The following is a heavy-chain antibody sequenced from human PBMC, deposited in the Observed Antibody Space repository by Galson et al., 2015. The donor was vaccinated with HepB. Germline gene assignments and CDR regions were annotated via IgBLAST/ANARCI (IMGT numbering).Heavy chain of an antibody. V-gene: IGHV1-2*02. D-gene: IGHD6-6*01. CDR3: ARDKRYSSSPNDAFDI. CDR2: INPNSGGT. Sequence: SVKVSCKASGYTFTGYYMHWVRQAPGQGLEWMGWINPNSGGTNYAQKFQGRVTMTRDTSISTAYMELSRLRSDDTAVYYCARDKRYSSSPNDAFDIWGQGTMVTVSS. J-gene: IGHJ3*02. CDR1: GYTFTGYY.